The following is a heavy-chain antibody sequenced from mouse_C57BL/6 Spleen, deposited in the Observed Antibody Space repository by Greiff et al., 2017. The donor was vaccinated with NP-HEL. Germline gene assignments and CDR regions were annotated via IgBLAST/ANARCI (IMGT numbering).Heavy chain of an antibody. CDR2: ISSGSSTI. CDR1: GFTFSDYG. CDR3: AREAYYGSSYLMDY. V-gene: IGHV5-17*01. Sequence: EVQRVESGGGLVKPGGSLKLSCAASGFTFSDYGMHWVRQAPEKGLEWVAYISSGSSTIYYADTVKGRFTISRDNAKNTLFLQMTSLRSEDTAMYYCAREAYYGSSYLMDYWGQGTSVTVSS. D-gene: IGHD1-1*01. J-gene: IGHJ4*01.